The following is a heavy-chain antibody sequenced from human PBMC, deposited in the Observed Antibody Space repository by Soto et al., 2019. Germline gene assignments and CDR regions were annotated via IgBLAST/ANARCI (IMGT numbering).Heavy chain of an antibody. CDR3: AKGEENYFFYGMDA. Sequence: QVQLVESGGGVVQPGRSLRLSCAASGFTFSSYAMHWVRQAPGKGLEWVAVISYDGTKKYHADSVKGRFTISRDNSENTLYLQMNSLRPKDTAVYYWAKGEENYFFYGMDAWGQGTTVTVSS. CDR1: GFTFSSYA. J-gene: IGHJ6*02. CDR2: ISYDGTKK. V-gene: IGHV3-30*18. D-gene: IGHD3-16*01.